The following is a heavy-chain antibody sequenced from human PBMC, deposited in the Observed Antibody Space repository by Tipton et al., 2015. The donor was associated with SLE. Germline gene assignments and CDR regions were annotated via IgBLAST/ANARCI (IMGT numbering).Heavy chain of an antibody. CDR1: GGSFSGYY. V-gene: IGHV4-34*01. CDR3: TRHDYFASGRVY. CDR2: INYSGTT. J-gene: IGHJ4*02. D-gene: IGHD3-10*01. Sequence: TLSLTCAVYGGSFSGYYWSWIRQPPGKGLEWIGSINYSGTTSYNPSLKSRVTISVDTSKNQFSLKLSSVTAADTAVYYCTRHDYFASGRVYWGQGTLVTVSS.